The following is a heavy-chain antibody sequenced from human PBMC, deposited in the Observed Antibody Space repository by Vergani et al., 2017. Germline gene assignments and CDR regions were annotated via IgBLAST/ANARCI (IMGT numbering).Heavy chain of an antibody. D-gene: IGHD6-13*01. CDR3: ARAPYSSSWVYYFDY. CDR2: IYYSGST. CDR1: GGSISSGGYY. V-gene: IGHV4-31*03. J-gene: IGHJ4*02. Sequence: QVQLQESGPGLVKPSQTLSLTCTVSGGSISSGGYYWSRIRQHPGKGLEWIGYIYYSGSTYYNPSLKSRVTISVDTSKNQFSLKLSSVTAADTAVYYCARAPYSSSWVYYFDYWGQGTLVTVSS.